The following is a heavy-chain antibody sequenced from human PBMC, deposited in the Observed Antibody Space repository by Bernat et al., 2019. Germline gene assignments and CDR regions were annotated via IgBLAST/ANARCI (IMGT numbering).Heavy chain of an antibody. D-gene: IGHD3-22*01. CDR1: GFTFSSYG. CDR2: IGGGGIST. CDR3: AKSSGYFYD. V-gene: IGHV3-23*01. Sequence: EVQLLESGGGLVQPGGSLRLSCAASGFTFSSYGMHWVRQAPGKGLEWVSAIGGGGISTYYADSLKGRFTISRDNSKNTLYLQMNSLRGEDTAVYYCAKSSGYFYDLGQGTMVTVSS. J-gene: IGHJ4*02.